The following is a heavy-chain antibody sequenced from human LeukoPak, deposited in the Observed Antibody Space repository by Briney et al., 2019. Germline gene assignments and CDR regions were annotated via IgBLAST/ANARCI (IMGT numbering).Heavy chain of an antibody. V-gene: IGHV4-59*01. CDR2: IYYTGST. CDR3: ARWGSIAVARFDY. Sequence: PSENLSPTCTVSGGSISNYYWSWIRQPPGKGLEWSGYIYYTGSTNYNPSLTSRVNISVDTSKNQFSLNLTSVTAADTAVYYCARWGSIAVARFDYWGQGTLVTVSS. D-gene: IGHD6-6*01. J-gene: IGHJ4*02. CDR1: GGSISNYY.